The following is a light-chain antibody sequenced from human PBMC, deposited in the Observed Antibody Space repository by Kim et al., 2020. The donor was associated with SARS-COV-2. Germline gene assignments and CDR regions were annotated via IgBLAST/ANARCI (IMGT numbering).Light chain of an antibody. CDR3: QQYYDTPSYT. Sequence: DIVMTQSPDSLAVSLGERATINCKSSQSVLYSSNNKNYLAWYQQKPGQPPKLLIYWASTRESGVPDRFTGSGSGTDFTLTISSLQAEDVAVYNCQQYYDTPSYTFGQGTKLEI. CDR2: WAS. CDR1: QSVLYSSNNKNY. V-gene: IGKV4-1*01. J-gene: IGKJ2*01.